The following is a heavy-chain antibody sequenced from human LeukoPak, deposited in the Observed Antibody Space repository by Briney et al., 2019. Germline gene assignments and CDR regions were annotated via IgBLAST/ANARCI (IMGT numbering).Heavy chain of an antibody. Sequence: GGSLRLSCAASGFTFSSYGMHWVRQAPGKGLERVAVIWYDGSNKYYADSVKGRFTISRDNSKSTLYLQMNSLRAEDTAVYYCAKDRGYDFWSGYLDYWGQGTLVTVSS. CDR2: IWYDGSNK. V-gene: IGHV3-33*06. CDR1: GFTFSSYG. CDR3: AKDRGYDFWSGYLDY. D-gene: IGHD3-3*01. J-gene: IGHJ4*02.